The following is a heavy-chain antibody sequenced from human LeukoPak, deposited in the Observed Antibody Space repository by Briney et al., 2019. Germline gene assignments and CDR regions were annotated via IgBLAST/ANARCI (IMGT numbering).Heavy chain of an antibody. D-gene: IGHD3-3*01. CDR1: GGSISSSSYY. J-gene: IGHJ5*02. CDR3: ARDAPWSGGP. Sequence: PSETLSLTCTVSGGSISSSSYYWGWIRQPPGKGLEWIGSIYYSGSTYYNPSLKSRVTISVDTSKNQFSLKLSSVTAADTAVYYCARDAPWSGGPWGQGTLVTVSS. CDR2: IYYSGST. V-gene: IGHV4-39*02.